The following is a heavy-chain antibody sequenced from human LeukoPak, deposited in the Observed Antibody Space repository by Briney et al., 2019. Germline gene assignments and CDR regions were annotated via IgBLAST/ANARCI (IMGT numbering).Heavy chain of an antibody. CDR2: IYYSGST. V-gene: IGHV4-39*07. J-gene: IGHJ2*01. D-gene: IGHD4-17*01. CDR1: GGSISSSSYY. CDR3: ARGVGGYGDHYWYFDL. Sequence: SETLSLTCTVSGGSISSSSYYWGWIRQPPGKGLEWIGSIYYSGSTYYNPSLKSRVTISVDTSKNQFSLKLSSVTAADTAVYYCARGVGGYGDHYWYFDLWGRGTLVTVSS.